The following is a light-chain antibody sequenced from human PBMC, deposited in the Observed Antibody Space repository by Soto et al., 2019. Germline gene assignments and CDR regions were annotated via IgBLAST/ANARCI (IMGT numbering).Light chain of an antibody. CDR1: QSVSSN. Sequence: EIVMTQSPATLSVSPGERATLSCRASQSVSSNLAWYQQKPGQAPRLLIYGASTRATGIPARVSGSGSGTEFTLTISILQSEDFAVYYCQQYNNWWTFGQGTKVEIK. CDR3: QQYNNWWT. V-gene: IGKV3-15*01. CDR2: GAS. J-gene: IGKJ1*01.